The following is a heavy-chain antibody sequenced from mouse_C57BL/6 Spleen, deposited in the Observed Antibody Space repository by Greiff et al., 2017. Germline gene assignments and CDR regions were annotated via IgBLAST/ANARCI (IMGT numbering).Heavy chain of an antibody. CDR2: INPYNGGT. J-gene: IGHJ2*01. V-gene: IGHV1-19*01. D-gene: IGHD2-1*01. Sequence: VQLQQSGPVLVKPGASVKMSCKASGYTFTDYYMNWVKQSHGKSLEWIGVINPYNGGTSYNQKFKGKATLTVDKSSSTAYMELNSLTSEDSAVXYGARYGNYDFDYWGQGTTLTVSS. CDR3: ARYGNYDFDY. CDR1: GYTFTDYY.